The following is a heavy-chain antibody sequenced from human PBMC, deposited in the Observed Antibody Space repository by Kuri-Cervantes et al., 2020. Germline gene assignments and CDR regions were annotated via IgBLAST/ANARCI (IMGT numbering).Heavy chain of an antibody. CDR2: IYQSGST. D-gene: IGHD3-22*01. CDR3: ASFKWLVASLDD. CDR1: GGSISGYK. J-gene: IGHJ4*02. V-gene: IGHV4-34*01. Sequence: SCAVYGGSISGYKWRWLRQPPGQGLEWIGEIYQSGSTNYYPSLKSRVTISVDTSMNQFFLKLSSVTAADTAVYYWASFKWLVASLDDWGQGTLVTVSS.